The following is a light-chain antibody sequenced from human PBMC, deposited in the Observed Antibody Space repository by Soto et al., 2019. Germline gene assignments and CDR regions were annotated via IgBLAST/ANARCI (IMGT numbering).Light chain of an antibody. CDR3: QQYGSSVT. J-gene: IGKJ4*01. CDR2: TAS. V-gene: IGKV3-20*01. CDR1: QSIGGNF. Sequence: EIVLTKSPGTMSLSPGEGAPLSCRASQSIGGNFLAWYQQKPGQAPRLLIYTASSRATGVPDRISGSGSATDFTLTINRLEPEDFAVYYCQQYGSSVTFGGGTKVDIK.